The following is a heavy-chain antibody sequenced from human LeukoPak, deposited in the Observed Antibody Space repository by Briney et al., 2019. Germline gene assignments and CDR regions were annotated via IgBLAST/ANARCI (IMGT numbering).Heavy chain of an antibody. V-gene: IGHV3-74*01. J-gene: IGHJ4*02. CDR1: GFTFSSYW. Sequence: GGSLRLSCAASGFTFSSYWVHWVRQAPGKGLVWVSRINSDGSSTSYADSVKGRFTISRDNAKNTLYLQMNTLRAEDTAVYYCVSIPGDWGQGILVTVSS. CDR3: VSIPGD. CDR2: INSDGSST. D-gene: IGHD7-27*01.